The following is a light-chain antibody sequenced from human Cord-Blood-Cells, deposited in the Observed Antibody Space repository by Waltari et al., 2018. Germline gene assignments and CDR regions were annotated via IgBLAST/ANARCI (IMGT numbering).Light chain of an antibody. V-gene: IGKV3-11*01. Sequence: DIVLTQSPATLSLSPGERATPSGRASQSVSSYLAWYQQKPGQAPRVRIYDASNMATGTPARVSGSGSGTDFTLTISSLEPEYFAFDDCQQRSNWPWTCGQGTKVDIK. CDR3: QQRSNWPWT. CDR2: DAS. J-gene: IGKJ1*01. CDR1: QSVSSY.